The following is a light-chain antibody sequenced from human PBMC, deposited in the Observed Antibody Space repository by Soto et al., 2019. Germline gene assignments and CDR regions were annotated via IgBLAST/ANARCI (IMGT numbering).Light chain of an antibody. CDR3: QKYNRAPLT. Sequence: DIQMTQSPSSLSASVGDTVTITCRASQDISNYLAWYQQKPGRVPKVLIYAASNLQSGVPSRFSAIGSGTYFTLTISSLQPEDVATYYCQKYNRAPLTFGGGTKVEIK. V-gene: IGKV1-27*01. J-gene: IGKJ4*01. CDR1: QDISNY. CDR2: AAS.